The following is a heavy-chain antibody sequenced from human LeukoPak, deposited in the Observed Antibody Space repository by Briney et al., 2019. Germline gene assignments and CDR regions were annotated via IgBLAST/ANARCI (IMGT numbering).Heavy chain of an antibody. CDR2: IDPSDSGT. CDR3: ARQGYSSASSPDY. Sequence: GESLKISCKVSGYSFPSYWITWVRQMPGKGLGWMGRIDPSDSGTKYSPSFQGHVTISADKSVNTAYLQWSSLKASDTAMYYCARQGYSSASSPDYWGQGTLVTVSS. CDR1: GYSFPSYW. V-gene: IGHV5-10-1*01. D-gene: IGHD6-6*01. J-gene: IGHJ4*02.